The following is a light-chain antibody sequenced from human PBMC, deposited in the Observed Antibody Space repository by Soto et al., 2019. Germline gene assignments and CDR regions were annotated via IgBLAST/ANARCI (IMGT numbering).Light chain of an antibody. V-gene: IGKV1-5*03. CDR2: ETS. Sequence: DIPMTQSPSTLSASIGDRVTLTCRASQNIRQWLAWYQQKPGKTPKLLLYETSTLESGVPSRVSGRGFGTEFTHTISILQPDDFATYYCQQYYSYPWTFGQGTKVEF. CDR3: QQYYSYPWT. CDR1: QNIRQW. J-gene: IGKJ1*01.